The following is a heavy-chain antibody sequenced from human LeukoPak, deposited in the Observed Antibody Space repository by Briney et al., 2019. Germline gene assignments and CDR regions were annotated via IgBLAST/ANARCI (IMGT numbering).Heavy chain of an antibody. J-gene: IGHJ4*02. Sequence: SEALSLTCTVSGGSISSSSYYWGWIRQPPGKGLEWIGSIYYSGSTYYNPSLKSRVTISVDTSKNQFSLKLSSVTAADTAVYYCARSDYVWGSYXSYFDYWGQGTLVTXSS. V-gene: IGHV4-39*01. CDR3: ARSDYVWGSYXSYFDY. CDR2: IYYSGST. CDR1: GGSISSSSYY. D-gene: IGHD3-16*02.